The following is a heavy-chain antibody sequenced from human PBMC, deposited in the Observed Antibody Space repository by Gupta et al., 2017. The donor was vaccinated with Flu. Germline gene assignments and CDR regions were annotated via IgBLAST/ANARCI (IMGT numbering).Heavy chain of an antibody. V-gene: IGHV4-39*01. CDR2: ISSSGST. D-gene: IGHD6-19*01. J-gene: IGHJ1*01. CDR3: ARHLGISVAGYLEV. CDR1: GGSNSMSHYY. Sequence: QLPLQESGPGLVKPSGTLSLTCSVSGGSNSMSHYYWGWIRQPPGKGLEWIGSISSSGSTYYNPSLKSRLTISVDTSKNRFSVNLTSVTAADTVFYYCARHLGISVAGYLEVWGQGTLVTVSS.